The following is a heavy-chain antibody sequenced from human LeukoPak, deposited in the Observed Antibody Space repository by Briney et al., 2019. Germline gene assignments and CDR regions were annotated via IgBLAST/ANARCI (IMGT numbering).Heavy chain of an antibody. J-gene: IGHJ4*02. Sequence: SETLSLTCAVYGGSFSGYYWSWIRQPPGKGLEWIGEINHSGSTNYNPSLKSRVTISVDTSKNQFSLKLSSVTAADTAVYYCARHRDTYSSSSSFDYWGQGTLVTVSS. CDR2: INHSGST. CDR3: ARHRDTYSSSSSFDY. CDR1: GGSFSGYY. V-gene: IGHV4-34*01. D-gene: IGHD6-6*01.